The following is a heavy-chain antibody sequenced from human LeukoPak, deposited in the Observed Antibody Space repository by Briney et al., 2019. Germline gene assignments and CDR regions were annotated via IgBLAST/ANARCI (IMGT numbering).Heavy chain of an antibody. Sequence: ASVRVSCKASGGTFSSYAISWVRQAPGQGLEWMGGIIPIFGTANYAQKFQGRVTITADESTSTAYMELSSLRSEDTAVYYCARERRDGWLQFRALCYFDHWGQGTLVTVSS. V-gene: IGHV1-69*13. J-gene: IGHJ4*02. CDR1: GGTFSSYA. CDR3: ARERRDGWLQFRALCYFDH. CDR2: IIPIFGTA. D-gene: IGHD5-24*01.